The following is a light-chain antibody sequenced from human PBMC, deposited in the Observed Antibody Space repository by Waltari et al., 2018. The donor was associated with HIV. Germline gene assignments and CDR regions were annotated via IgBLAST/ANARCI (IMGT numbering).Light chain of an antibody. CDR1: QSVSSY. CDR3: QQRGSWPLT. CDR2: DAS. V-gene: IGKV3-11*01. Sequence: EIVLTQSPATLSLSPGEGATLSCRASQSVSSYLAWYQQKPGQAPRLLIYDASNRATGIPARFSGSGSGTDFTLTISSLEPEDFAVYYCQQRGSWPLTFGGGTKVEIK. J-gene: IGKJ4*01.